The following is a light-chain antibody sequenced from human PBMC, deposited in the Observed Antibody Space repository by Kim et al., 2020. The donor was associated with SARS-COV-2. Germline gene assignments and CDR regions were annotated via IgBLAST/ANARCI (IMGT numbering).Light chain of an antibody. CDR2: GAS. CDR3: QQHDEWPPIT. V-gene: IGKV3-15*01. CDR1: QSVRSH. Sequence: EIVMTQSPATLSVSPGDTATLSCGASQSVRSHLAWYQQKAGQAPRLLIYGASTRATGVPVRFSGRGSGTQFTLTISSLQSEDSALYYCQQHDEWPPITFGQGTRLEIK. J-gene: IGKJ5*01.